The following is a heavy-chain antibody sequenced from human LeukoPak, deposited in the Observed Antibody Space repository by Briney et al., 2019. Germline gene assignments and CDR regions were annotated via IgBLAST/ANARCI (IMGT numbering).Heavy chain of an antibody. CDR1: GFTFSDHY. J-gene: IGHJ4*02. D-gene: IGHD3-10*01. CDR2: ITKKADSYTT. V-gene: IGHV3-72*01. Sequence: GGSLRLSCAASGFTFSDHYMDWVRQAPGKGLEWVGRITKKADSYTTVYAESVKGRFTISRDDSKNSLYLQMNSLKTEDTAVYYCARAFYDSGNHLPDYWGQGTLVTVSS. CDR3: ARAFYDSGNHLPDY.